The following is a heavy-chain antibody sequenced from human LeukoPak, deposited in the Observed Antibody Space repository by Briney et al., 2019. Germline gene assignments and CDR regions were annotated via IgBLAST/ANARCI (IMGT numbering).Heavy chain of an antibody. CDR2: ISSSSDTI. CDR3: ARDLQDYYDSSGYLS. J-gene: IGHJ4*02. D-gene: IGHD3-22*01. Sequence: GGSPRLSCVASEFTFSRYNMNWVRQAPGEGLEWVSYISSSSDTIYYADSVKGRFTISRDNAKNSLYLQMNSLRAEDTAMYYCARDLQDYYDSSGYLSWGQGTLVTVSS. V-gene: IGHV3-48*01. CDR1: EFTFSRYN.